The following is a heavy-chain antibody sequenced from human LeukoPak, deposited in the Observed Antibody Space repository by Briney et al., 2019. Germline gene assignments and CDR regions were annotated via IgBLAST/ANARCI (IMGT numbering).Heavy chain of an antibody. D-gene: IGHD5-24*01. CDR1: GFTFSNYW. CDR3: ARDTGYNTFDY. Sequence: GGSLRLSCAASGFTFSNYWMSWVRQAPGKGLEWVANIKEDGSDKYYVDSAKGRFTISRDNAKNSQYLQMNSLRAEDTAVYYCARDTGYNTFDYWGQGTLVTVFS. J-gene: IGHJ4*02. V-gene: IGHV3-7*05. CDR2: IKEDGSDK.